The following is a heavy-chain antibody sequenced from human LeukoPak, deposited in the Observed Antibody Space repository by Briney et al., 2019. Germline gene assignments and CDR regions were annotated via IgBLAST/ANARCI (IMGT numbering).Heavy chain of an antibody. CDR2: IYYSGST. CDR3: ARHANYYGSGSYLNWFDP. D-gene: IGHD3-10*01. V-gene: IGHV4-59*08. CDR1: GGSISNFY. Sequence: SETLSLTCTVSGGSISNFYWSWIRQPPGKGLEWIGYIYYSGSTNYNPSLKSRVTISVDTSKNQFSLKLSSVTAADTAVYYCARHANYYGSGSYLNWFDPWGQGTLVTVSS. J-gene: IGHJ5*02.